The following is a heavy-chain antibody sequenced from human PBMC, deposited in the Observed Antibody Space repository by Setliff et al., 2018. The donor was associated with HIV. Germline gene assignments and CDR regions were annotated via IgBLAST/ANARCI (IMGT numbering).Heavy chain of an antibody. D-gene: IGHD2-21*02. Sequence: ASVKVSCKASGGTFNTYGISWVRQAPGQGLEWMGWISVYNGNTNYAEKIQGRVTMTSDTSTSTAYMELRSLISDDTAVYYCARPNFSDYYFDYWGQGTLVTVSS. CDR3: ARPNFSDYYFDY. J-gene: IGHJ4*02. CDR2: ISVYNGNT. CDR1: GGTFNTYG. V-gene: IGHV1-18*01.